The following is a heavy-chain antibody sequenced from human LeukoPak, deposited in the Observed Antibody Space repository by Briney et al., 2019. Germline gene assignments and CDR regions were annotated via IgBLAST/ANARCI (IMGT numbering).Heavy chain of an antibody. CDR3: ARDHGDYLKWFDP. V-gene: IGHV4-59*01. D-gene: IGHD4-17*01. Sequence: SETLSLTCTASDGSISSSYWSWIRQPPGKGLEWIGSIYYSGSTNYNPSLKSRVTISVDTSKNQFSLKLGSVTAADTAVYYCARDHGDYLKWFDPWGQGTLVTVSS. CDR1: DGSISSSY. J-gene: IGHJ5*02. CDR2: IYYSGST.